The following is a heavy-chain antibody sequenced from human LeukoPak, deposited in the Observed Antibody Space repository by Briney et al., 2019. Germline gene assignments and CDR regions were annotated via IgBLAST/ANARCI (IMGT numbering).Heavy chain of an antibody. CDR1: GFTFSDYY. CDR2: ISSSGSTI. CDR3: ARNLWAAAGTYGAFDI. V-gene: IGHV3-11*04. J-gene: IGHJ3*02. D-gene: IGHD6-13*01. Sequence: GGSLRLSCAASGFTFSDYYMSWIRQAPGKGLEWVSYISSSGSTIYYADSVKGRFTISRDNAKNSLYLQMNSLRAEDTAVYYCARNLWAAAGTYGAFDIWGQGTMVTVSS.